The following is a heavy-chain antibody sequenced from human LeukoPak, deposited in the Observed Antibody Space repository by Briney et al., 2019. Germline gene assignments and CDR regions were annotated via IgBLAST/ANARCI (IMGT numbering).Heavy chain of an antibody. CDR3: ARDVFAVVPAATTPGESRWFDP. D-gene: IGHD2-2*01. Sequence: NPGGSLRLSCAASGFTFSDYYMSWIRQAPGKGLEWVSYISSSGSTIYYADSVKGRFTIYRDNAKNSLYLQMNSLRAEDTAVYYCARDVFAVVPAATTPGESRWFDPWGQGTLVTVSS. J-gene: IGHJ5*02. CDR1: GFTFSDYY. CDR2: ISSSGSTI. V-gene: IGHV3-11*01.